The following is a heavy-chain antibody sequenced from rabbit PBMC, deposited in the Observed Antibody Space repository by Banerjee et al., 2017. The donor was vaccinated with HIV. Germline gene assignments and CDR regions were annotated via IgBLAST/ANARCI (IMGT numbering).Heavy chain of an antibody. D-gene: IGHD1-1*01. CDR2: IYAGGSGNT. CDR1: GFSFSGSYY. CDR3: ARGAYVSSNNYFNL. V-gene: IGHV1S40*01. J-gene: IGHJ4*01. Sequence: QSLEESGGDLVKPGASLTLTCTASGFSFSGSYYMCWVRQAPGKGLEWIACIYAGGSGNTYYASWAKGRFTISKTSSTTVTLQMTSLTAADTATYFCARGAYVSSNNYFNLWGQGTLVTVS.